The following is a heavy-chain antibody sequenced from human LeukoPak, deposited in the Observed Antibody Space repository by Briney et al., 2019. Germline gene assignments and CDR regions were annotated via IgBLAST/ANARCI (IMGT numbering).Heavy chain of an antibody. V-gene: IGHV3-48*04. CDR3: AREFSGYVHDAFDI. CDR2: ISSGGSSI. J-gene: IGHJ3*02. Sequence: LRXXCAASGFTFSSYTMNWVRQAPGKGLEWVSYISSGGSSIYYADSVKGRFTISRDNAKNSLYLHMNSLRAEDTAVYYCAREFSGYVHDAFDIWGQGTMVTVS. D-gene: IGHD5-12*01. CDR1: GFTFSSYT.